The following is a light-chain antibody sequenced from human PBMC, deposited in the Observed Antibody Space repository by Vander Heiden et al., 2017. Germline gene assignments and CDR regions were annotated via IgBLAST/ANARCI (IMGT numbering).Light chain of an antibody. CDR2: STY. V-gene: IGKV1-17*01. CDR3: LQHNTHPYS. Sequence: DIQMTQSPSSLSASLGDRVIITCRASQDIGRDLAWYQYKPGKAAKRLMYSTYMLQSGVPSRFSGSGSGTEFTLTISSRQPEDFTTYFCLQHNTHPYSFGQGTKVDIK. CDR1: QDIGRD. J-gene: IGKJ2*01.